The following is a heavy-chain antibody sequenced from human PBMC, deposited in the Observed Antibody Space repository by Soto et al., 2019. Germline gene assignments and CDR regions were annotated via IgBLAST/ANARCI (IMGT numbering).Heavy chain of an antibody. D-gene: IGHD6-13*01. J-gene: IGHJ5*02. CDR1: GFTVSSNY. Sequence: GGSLRLSCASSGFTVSSNYMSWVRQAPGNGLEWVSVVHSGGNTYYADSVKGRFTVSRDISKNTLYLQMNSLRAEDTAVYYCAIAHYSNSLYTFDPSGQGTLLTVSS. CDR3: AIAHYSNSLYTFDP. CDR2: VHSGGNT. V-gene: IGHV3-66*01.